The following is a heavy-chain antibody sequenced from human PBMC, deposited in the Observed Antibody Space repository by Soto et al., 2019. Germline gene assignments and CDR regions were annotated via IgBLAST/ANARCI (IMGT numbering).Heavy chain of an antibody. Sequence: QVQLVQSGAEVKKPGSSVKVSCKASGGTFSSYAISWVRQAPGQGLEWMGGIIPIFGTANYAQKFQGRVTITADESTSTAYMELSSLRSEDTAVYYCARGDCSSTSCRNYYYYGMDVWGQGTTVTVSS. CDR2: IIPIFGTA. CDR1: GGTFSSYA. CDR3: ARGDCSSTSCRNYYYYGMDV. V-gene: IGHV1-69*01. D-gene: IGHD2-2*01. J-gene: IGHJ6*02.